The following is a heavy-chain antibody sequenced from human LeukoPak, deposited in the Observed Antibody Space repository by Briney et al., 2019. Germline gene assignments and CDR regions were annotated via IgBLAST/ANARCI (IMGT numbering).Heavy chain of an antibody. J-gene: IGHJ3*02. Sequence: GESLKISCKGSGYIFTSYWIGWVRQMPGKGLEWMGIIYPGDSDTRYSPSFQGQVTISADKSISTAYLQWSSLKASDTAMYYCARLGLSSGSKGAFDIWGQGTMVTVSS. CDR2: IYPGDSDT. V-gene: IGHV5-51*01. CDR1: GYIFTSYW. D-gene: IGHD6-19*01. CDR3: ARLGLSSGSKGAFDI.